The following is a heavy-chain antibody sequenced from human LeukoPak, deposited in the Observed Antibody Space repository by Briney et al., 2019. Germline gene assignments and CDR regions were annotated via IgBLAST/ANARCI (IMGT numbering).Heavy chain of an antibody. D-gene: IGHD6-6*01. CDR1: GFTFSSYS. Sequence: GGSLRLSCAASGFTFSSYSMDWVRQAPGKGLEWVSSISSGSSYIYYADSVKGRFTISRDNAKNSLYLQMNSLRAEDTAVYYCAKESLKYTYYYYYYMDVWGKGTTVTVSS. CDR2: ISSGSSYI. V-gene: IGHV3-21*04. CDR3: AKESLKYTYYYYYYMDV. J-gene: IGHJ6*03.